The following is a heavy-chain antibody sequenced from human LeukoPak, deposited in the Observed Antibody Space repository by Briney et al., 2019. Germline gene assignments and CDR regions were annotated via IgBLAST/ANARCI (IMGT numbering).Heavy chain of an antibody. V-gene: IGHV4-59*08. CDR3: AATMVRGVHTHFDY. Sequence: SETLSLTCAVSGGSITNYYWSWIRQPPGKGLEWIGYVYYSGSTNYNPSLKSRVAISVDTSKNQFSLKLSSVTAADTAVYYCAATMVRGVHTHFDYWGQGTLVTVSS. D-gene: IGHD3-10*01. J-gene: IGHJ4*02. CDR1: GGSITNYY. CDR2: VYYSGST.